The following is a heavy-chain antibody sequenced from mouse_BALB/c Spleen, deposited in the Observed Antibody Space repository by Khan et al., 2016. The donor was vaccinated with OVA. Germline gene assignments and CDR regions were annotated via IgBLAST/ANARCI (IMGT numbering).Heavy chain of an antibody. CDR2: IWAGGST. CDR3: ARLEDI. V-gene: IGHV2-9*02. J-gene: IGHJ2*01. D-gene: IGHD1-3*01. CDR1: GFSLTSYG. Sequence: QVQLKQSGPGLVAPSQSLSITCTVSGFSLTSYGVHWVRQPPGTGLEWLGVIWAGGSTHYNSALMSRLSISKDNSKSQVFLKMNSLQPDDTAMYXCARLEDIWGQGTTLTVSS.